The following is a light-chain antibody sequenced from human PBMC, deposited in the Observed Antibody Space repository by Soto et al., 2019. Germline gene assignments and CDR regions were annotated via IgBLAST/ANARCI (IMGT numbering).Light chain of an antibody. CDR1: QDIRNY. Sequence: AVQMTQSPSSLSASVGDRVTITCRASQDIRNYLSWYQHKPGKAPKLLIYGASSLQSGVPSRFAGSGSGTDFTLTISSLQPEDSASYFCLQDHNYFWTFGQGTKVEVK. CDR2: GAS. CDR3: LQDHNYFWT. V-gene: IGKV1-6*01. J-gene: IGKJ1*01.